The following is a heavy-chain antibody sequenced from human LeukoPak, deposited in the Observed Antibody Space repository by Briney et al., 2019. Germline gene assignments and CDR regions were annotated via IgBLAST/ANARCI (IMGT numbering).Heavy chain of an antibody. CDR3: ARDADGYPLWVFGY. CDR1: GGTFSSYA. CDR2: IIPIFGTA. V-gene: IGHV1-69*05. D-gene: IGHD5-24*01. Sequence: GASVKVSCKASGGTFSSYAISWVRQAPGQGLEWMGRIIPIFGTANYAQKFQGRVTITTDESTSTAYMELSSLRSEDTAVYYCARDADGYPLWVFGYWGQGTLVTVSS. J-gene: IGHJ4*02.